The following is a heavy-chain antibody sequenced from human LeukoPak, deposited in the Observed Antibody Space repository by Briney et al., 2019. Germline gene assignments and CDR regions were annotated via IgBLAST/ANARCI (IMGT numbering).Heavy chain of an antibody. V-gene: IGHV3-48*01. Sequence: GGSLRLSCAASGFTFCSYSMNWVRQAPGKGLEWVSYISSSSSTIYYADSVKGRFTISRDNAKDSLYLQMNSLRAEDTVVYYCARDLYGGTGTDMQDYWGQGTLVTVSS. D-gene: IGHD1-1*01. CDR3: ARDLYGGTGTDMQDY. J-gene: IGHJ4*02. CDR1: GFTFCSYS. CDR2: ISSSSSTI.